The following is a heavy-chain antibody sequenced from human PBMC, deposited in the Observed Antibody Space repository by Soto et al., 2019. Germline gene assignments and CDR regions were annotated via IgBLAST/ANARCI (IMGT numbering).Heavy chain of an antibody. V-gene: IGHV1-18*01. Sequence: QVQLVQSGAEVKKPGASVKVSCKASGYTFTSYGISWVRQAPGQGLEWMGWISAYNGNTNYAQKLQGRVTMTTDTSTGPAYMELRSLRSDHPAVYYCARDLGLVGGLGGFFDYWGQGTLVTVSS. D-gene: IGHD3-16*01. CDR1: GYTFTSYG. CDR3: ARDLGLVGGLGGFFDY. J-gene: IGHJ4*02. CDR2: ISAYNGNT.